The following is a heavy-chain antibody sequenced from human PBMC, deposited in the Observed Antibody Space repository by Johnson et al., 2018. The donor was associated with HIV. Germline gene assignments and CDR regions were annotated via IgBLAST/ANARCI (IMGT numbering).Heavy chain of an antibody. CDR1: GFKFSGYG. V-gene: IGHV3-30*02. J-gene: IGHJ3*01. Sequence: QVQLVESGGGLVQPGDSLRLSCVASGFKFSGYGMHWVRQAPGKELEWVSCLRYDGTDKFYADSVKGRFTISRDNSKSTVYLQMNRLRPEDSAVYFCAKTQSSIGGLDAFDLWGQGTQVIVAS. D-gene: IGHD6-6*01. CDR3: AKTQSSIGGLDAFDL. CDR2: LRYDGTDK.